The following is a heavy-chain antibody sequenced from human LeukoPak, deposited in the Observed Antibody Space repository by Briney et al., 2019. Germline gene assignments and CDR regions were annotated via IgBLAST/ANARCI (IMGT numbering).Heavy chain of an antibody. CDR3: ARGPRGYCSGGSCRRWFDP. V-gene: IGHV4-34*01. CDR2: INHSGST. Sequence: SETLSLTCAVYGGSFSGYYWSWIRQPPGKGLEWIGEINHSGSTNYNPSLKSRVTISVDTSKNQFPLKLSSVTAADTAVYYCARGPRGYCSGGSCRRWFDPWGQGTLVTVSS. J-gene: IGHJ5*02. D-gene: IGHD2-15*01. CDR1: GGSFSGYY.